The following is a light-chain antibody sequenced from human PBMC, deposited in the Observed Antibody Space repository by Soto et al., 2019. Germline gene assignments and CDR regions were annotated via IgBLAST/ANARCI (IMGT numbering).Light chain of an antibody. CDR1: QSVNDNH. CDR2: GAS. CDR3: QLYGGSAPRGT. Sequence: EVVLTQSPGTLSLSPGARATLSCRASQSVNDNHLAWYQQKGGQAPRLLIYGASTRATGVPERFSGSGFGTAYSLIINSLGPEDFALYYCQLYGGSAPRGTFGPGTTVEI. V-gene: IGKV3-20*01. J-gene: IGKJ3*01.